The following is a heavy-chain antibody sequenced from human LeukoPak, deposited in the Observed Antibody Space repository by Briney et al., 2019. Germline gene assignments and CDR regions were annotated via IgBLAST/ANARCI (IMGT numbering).Heavy chain of an antibody. CDR3: ARDQQWLSPFDY. V-gene: IGHV4-39*07. D-gene: IGHD6-19*01. J-gene: IGHJ4*02. Sequence: RASETLSLTCTVSGGSISSSSYYWGWIRQPPGKGLEWIGSIYYSGSTYYNPSLKSRVTISVDTSKNQFSLKLSSVTAADTAVYYCARDQQWLSPFDYWGQGTLVTVSS. CDR1: GGSISSSSYY. CDR2: IYYSGST.